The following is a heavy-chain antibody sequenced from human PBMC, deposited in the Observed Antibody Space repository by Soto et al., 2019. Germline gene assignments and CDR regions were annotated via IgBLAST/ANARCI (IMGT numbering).Heavy chain of an antibody. CDR3: ARDLWVEPELYYYGMDV. CDR1: GDSISSADYY. Sequence: SETLSLTCTVSGDSISSADYYWSWIRQTPGKGLEWIGHIFYSGTTCYNPSLKSRLTISVDTSKNHFSLRLTSVTAADTAVYYCARDLWVEPELYYYGMDVWGQGTTVTVSS. D-gene: IGHD1-1*01. V-gene: IGHV4-30-4*01. J-gene: IGHJ6*02. CDR2: IFYSGTT.